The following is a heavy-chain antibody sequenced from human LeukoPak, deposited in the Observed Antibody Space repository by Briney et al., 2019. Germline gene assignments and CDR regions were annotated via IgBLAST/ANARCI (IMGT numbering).Heavy chain of an antibody. V-gene: IGHV1-69*01. CDR3: AKAEGYDILTGLDY. CDR2: IIPIFGTA. J-gene: IGHJ4*02. D-gene: IGHD3-9*01. CDR1: GGTFSSYA. Sequence: ASVKVSCKASGGTFSSYAISWVRQAPGQGLEWMGGIIPIFGTANYAQKFQGRVTITADESTSTAYMELNSLRTEDTAVYYCAKAEGYDILTGLDYWGQGTLVTVSS.